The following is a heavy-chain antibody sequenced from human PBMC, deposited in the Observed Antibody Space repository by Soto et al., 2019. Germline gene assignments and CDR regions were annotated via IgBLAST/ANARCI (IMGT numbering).Heavy chain of an antibody. CDR2: TYYSGAT. Sequence: QLQLQESGPGLVKPSETLSLACTVSGGSISSNSYYWDWIRQPPGKGLEWIGSTYYSGATYHNPSLQSRVTISVDTSKNQFSLHLSSVTAADTAVYYCARHAAYDSVWGKSDGSDYWGQGTLVTVSS. J-gene: IGHJ4*02. CDR3: ARHAAYDSVWGKSDGSDY. D-gene: IGHD3-16*01. CDR1: GGSISSNSYY. V-gene: IGHV4-39*01.